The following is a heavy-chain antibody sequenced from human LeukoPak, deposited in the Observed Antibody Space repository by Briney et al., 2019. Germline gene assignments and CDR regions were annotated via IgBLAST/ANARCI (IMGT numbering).Heavy chain of an antibody. V-gene: IGHV4-31*03. Sequence: PSETLSLACTVSGGSISSGGHYWSWIRQHPGKGLEWIGYIYYSGSTYYNPSLKSRVTISVDTSKNQFSLKLSSVTAADTAVYYCARHYGGNSFDYWGQGTLVTVSS. CDR2: IYYSGST. J-gene: IGHJ4*02. D-gene: IGHD4-23*01. CDR1: GGSISSGGHY. CDR3: ARHYGGNSFDY.